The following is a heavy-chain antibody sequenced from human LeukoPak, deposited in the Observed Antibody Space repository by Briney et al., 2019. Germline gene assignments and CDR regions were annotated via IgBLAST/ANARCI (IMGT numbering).Heavy chain of an antibody. D-gene: IGHD3-10*01. J-gene: IGHJ6*03. CDR3: AKDHNYASGSSYLVGPHYYYMDV. V-gene: IGHV3-23*01. CDR2: FSGSGGTT. CDR1: GFTFSSYA. Sequence: GGSLRLSCAASGFTFSSYAMSWVRQAPGKGLECISGFSGSGGTTYYADSVKGRFTISRDNSRNTLYLEIHSLRAEDAAVYNCAKDHNYASGSSYLVGPHYYYMDVWGKGTTVTISS.